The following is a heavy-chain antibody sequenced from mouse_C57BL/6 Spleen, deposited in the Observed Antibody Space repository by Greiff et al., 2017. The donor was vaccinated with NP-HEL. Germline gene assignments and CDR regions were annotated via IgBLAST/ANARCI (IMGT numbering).Heavy chain of an antibody. CDR1: GFTFSSYA. J-gene: IGHJ4*01. D-gene: IGHD1-1*01. V-gene: IGHV5-9-1*02. CDR2: ISSGGDYI. Sequence: EVQVVESGEGLVKPGGSLKLSCAASGFTFSSYAMSWVRQTPEKRLEWVAYISSGGDYIYYADTVKGRFTISRDNARNTLYLQMSSLKSEDTAMYYCTRAITTVVAPLSMDYWGQGTSVTVSS. CDR3: TRAITTVVAPLSMDY.